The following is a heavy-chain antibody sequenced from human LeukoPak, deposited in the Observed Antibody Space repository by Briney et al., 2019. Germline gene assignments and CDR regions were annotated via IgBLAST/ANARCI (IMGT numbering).Heavy chain of an antibody. CDR3: ARVRYSSSWYNYYYGMDV. Sequence: SETLSLTCAVYGGSFSGYYWSWIRQPPGKGLEWIGEINLSGSTNYNPSLKSRVTISVDTSKNQFSLKLSSVTAADTAVYYCARVRYSSSWYNYYYGMDVWGQGTTVTVSS. CDR1: GGSFSGYY. D-gene: IGHD6-13*01. J-gene: IGHJ6*02. CDR2: INLSGST. V-gene: IGHV4-34*01.